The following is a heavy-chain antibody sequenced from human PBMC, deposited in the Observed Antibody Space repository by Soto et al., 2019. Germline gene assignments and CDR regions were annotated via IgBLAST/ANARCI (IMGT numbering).Heavy chain of an antibody. CDR3: ARDLGNYDYGDPRIYHNAFDI. CDR2: INPNSGGT. J-gene: IGHJ3*02. D-gene: IGHD4-17*01. CDR1: GYTFTGYY. Sequence: ASVKVSCKASGYTFTGYYMHWVRQAPGQGLEWMGWINPNSGGTNYAQKFQGWVTMTRDTSISTAYMELSRLRSDDTAVYYCARDLGNYDYGDPRIYHNAFDIWGQGTMVTVSS. V-gene: IGHV1-2*04.